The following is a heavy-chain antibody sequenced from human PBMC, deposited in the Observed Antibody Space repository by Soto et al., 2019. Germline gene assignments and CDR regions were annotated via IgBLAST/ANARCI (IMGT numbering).Heavy chain of an antibody. D-gene: IGHD5-12*01. J-gene: IGHJ6*02. V-gene: IGHV3-30-3*01. CDR2: ISYDGSNK. CDR3: ARDGGYSGYDVFHYYYYGMDV. CDR1: GFTFSSYA. Sequence: PGGSLRLSCAASGFTFSSYAMHWVRQAPGKGLEWVAVISYDGSNKYYADSVKGRFTISRDNSKNTLYLQMNSLRAEDTAVYYCARDGGYSGYDVFHYYYYGMDVWGQGTTVTVSS.